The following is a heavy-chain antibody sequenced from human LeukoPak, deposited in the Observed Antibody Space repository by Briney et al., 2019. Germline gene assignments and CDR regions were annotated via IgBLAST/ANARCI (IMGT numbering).Heavy chain of an antibody. J-gene: IGHJ4*02. V-gene: IGHV3-64D*09. D-gene: IGHD3-22*01. CDR3: VKGYDSSGPAYYFDY. CDR1: GFTFSSYA. Sequence: GGSLRLSCSASGFTFSSYAMHWVRQAPGKGLEYVSAISSNGGSTYYADSVKGRFTISRDNSKNTLYLQMSSLRAEDMAVYYCVKGYDSSGPAYYFDYWGQGTLVTVSS. CDR2: ISSNGGST.